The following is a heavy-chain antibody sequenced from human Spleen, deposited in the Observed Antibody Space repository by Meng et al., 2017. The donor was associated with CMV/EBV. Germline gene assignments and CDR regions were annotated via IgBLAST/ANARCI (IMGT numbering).Heavy chain of an antibody. CDR1: GGSISSYY. D-gene: IGHD3-22*01. Sequence: SETLSLTCTVSGGSISSYYGSWIRQPPGKGLEWIGYIYYSGRTNYNPSLKSRDTISVDTSKNQFSLKLSSVTAADTAVYYCARGSPGEYYSDTFGYYYFENWGQGTLVTVSS. CDR3: ARGSPGEYYSDTFGYYYFEN. V-gene: IGHV4-59*01. J-gene: IGHJ4*02. CDR2: IYYSGRT.